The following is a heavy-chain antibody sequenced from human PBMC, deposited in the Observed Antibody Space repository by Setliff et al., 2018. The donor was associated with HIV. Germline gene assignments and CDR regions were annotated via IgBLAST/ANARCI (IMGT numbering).Heavy chain of an antibody. V-gene: IGHV4-4*09. J-gene: IGHJ5*02. CDR2: IYASGTT. D-gene: IGHD2-21*02. CDR3: ARVFPVVTAEDNRFDP. CDR1: GVSISDYY. Sequence: SETLSLTCTVSGVSISDYYWSWIRQPPGKGLEWIGYIYASGTTQYNPSLESRATISLDTSKNQISLKLKSVTAADTAMYYCARVFPVVTAEDNRFDPWGQGTLVTVSS.